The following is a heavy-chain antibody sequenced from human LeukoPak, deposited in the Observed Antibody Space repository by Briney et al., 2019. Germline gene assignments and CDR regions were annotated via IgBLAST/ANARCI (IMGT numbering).Heavy chain of an antibody. Sequence: GGTQRLSCAASGFTFSNYGMNWVRQAPGKGLEWVSGITGNGGSTYYADSVKGRFTISRDNSKNTLYLQMNSLRAEDTAVYYCAKAHDYSSSWYRYNWFDPWGQGTLVTVSS. V-gene: IGHV3-23*01. J-gene: IGHJ5*02. CDR3: AKAHDYSSSWYRYNWFDP. CDR2: ITGNGGST. CDR1: GFTFSNYG. D-gene: IGHD6-13*01.